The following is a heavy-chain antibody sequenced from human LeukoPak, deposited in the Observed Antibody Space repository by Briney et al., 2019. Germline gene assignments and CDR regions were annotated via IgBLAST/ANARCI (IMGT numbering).Heavy chain of an antibody. V-gene: IGHV3-21*01. CDR1: GFTFSSYS. J-gene: IGHJ6*02. D-gene: IGHD5-12*01. Sequence: GGSLRLSCAASGFTFSSYSMNWVRQAPGKGLEWVLSISSSSSYMYYADSVKGRFTISRDNAKNSLYLQMNSLRAEDTAVYYCARDVPFGGGNDPAYYGMDVWGQGTTVTVSS. CDR3: ARDVPFGGGNDPAYYGMDV. CDR2: ISSSSSYM.